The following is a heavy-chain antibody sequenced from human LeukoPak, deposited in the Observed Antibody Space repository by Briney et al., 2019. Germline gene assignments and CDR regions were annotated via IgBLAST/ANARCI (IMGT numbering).Heavy chain of an antibody. CDR2: IRFDGSNK. CDR3: AKGPHYYMDV. V-gene: IGHV3-30*02. J-gene: IGHJ6*03. Sequence: PGGSLRLSCAASGFIFSNYGMHWVRQAPGMGLEWVAMIRFDGSNKYYADSVKGRFTVSRDNSKNTLYLQMNSLRAEDTAMYYCAKGPHYYMDVWGKGTTVTLPS. CDR1: GFIFSNYG.